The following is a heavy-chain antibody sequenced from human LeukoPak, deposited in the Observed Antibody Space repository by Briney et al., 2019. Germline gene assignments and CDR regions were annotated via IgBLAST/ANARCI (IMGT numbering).Heavy chain of an antibody. Sequence: SVKVSCKASGGTFSSYAISWVRQAPGQGLEWMGGIIPIFGTANYAQKFQGRVTITADESTSTAYMELSSLRSEDTAVYYCCTSKQLVPFDYWGQGTLVTVSS. CDR2: IIPIFGTA. V-gene: IGHV1-69*13. D-gene: IGHD6-6*01. CDR1: GGTFSSYA. CDR3: CTSKQLVPFDY. J-gene: IGHJ4*02.